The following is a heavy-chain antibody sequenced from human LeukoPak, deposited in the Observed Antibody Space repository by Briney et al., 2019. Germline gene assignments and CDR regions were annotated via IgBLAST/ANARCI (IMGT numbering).Heavy chain of an antibody. CDR1: GYIFTDYF. Sequence: GSSVRISCKASGYIFTDYFIHCVRRVPGQGPEWMGRVNPKNGDTYYAQTFQGRVTVTGATSISTAYMDLTTLRSDDTAIYYCSRDLSSTAYWELDYWGQGTLVTVSS. CDR3: SRDLSSTAYWELDY. V-gene: IGHV1-2*06. CDR2: VNPKNGDT. J-gene: IGHJ4*02. D-gene: IGHD3-10*01.